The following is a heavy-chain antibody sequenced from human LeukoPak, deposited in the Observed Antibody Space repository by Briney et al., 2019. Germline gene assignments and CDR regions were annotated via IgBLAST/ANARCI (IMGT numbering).Heavy chain of an antibody. Sequence: GGSLRLSCAASGFSFRSYFMHWVRKAPGKGLVWVSRINSDGTYTEYEDSVKGRFTIFRDNAKDTLYLQVNSLRAEDTAVYYCAITVDCRATTDCYSYFHHWGQGTLVTVAS. J-gene: IGHJ1*01. D-gene: IGHD2-21*02. V-gene: IGHV3-74*03. CDR3: AITVDCRATTDCYSYFHH. CDR2: INSDGTYT. CDR1: GFSFRSYF.